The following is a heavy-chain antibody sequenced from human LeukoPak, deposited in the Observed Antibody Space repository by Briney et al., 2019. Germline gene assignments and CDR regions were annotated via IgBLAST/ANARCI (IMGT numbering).Heavy chain of an antibody. D-gene: IGHD3-22*01. CDR2: ISSSSSYI. CDR1: GFTFSSYS. CDR3: ARDGLVDDSSS. Sequence: GGSLRLSCAASGFTFSSYSMNWVRQAPGKGLEWVSSISSSSSYIYYADSVKGRFTISGDNAKSSLYLQMNSLRAEDTAVYYCARDGLVDDSSSWGQGTLVTVSS. J-gene: IGHJ5*02. V-gene: IGHV3-21*01.